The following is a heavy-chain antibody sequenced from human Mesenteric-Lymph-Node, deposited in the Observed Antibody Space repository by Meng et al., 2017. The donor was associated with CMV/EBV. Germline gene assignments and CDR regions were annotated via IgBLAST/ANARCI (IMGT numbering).Heavy chain of an antibody. Sequence: GESLKISCAASGFTFEDNTMSWVRQAPGKGLEWVSTISWDGGNTGYADSVKGRFTIARDNAKSSLYLQMDSLRAEDTAFYYCARDGVAAGDYWGQGTLVTVSS. CDR3: ARDGVAAGDY. CDR2: ISWDGGNT. V-gene: IGHV3-20*04. CDR1: GFTFEDNT. D-gene: IGHD6-19*01. J-gene: IGHJ4*02.